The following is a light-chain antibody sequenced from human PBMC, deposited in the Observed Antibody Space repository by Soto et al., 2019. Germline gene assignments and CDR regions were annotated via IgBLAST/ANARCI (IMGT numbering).Light chain of an antibody. Sequence: FSQPPRTLSSSPGERATLSCRASQSVSSYLAWYQQKPGQAPRLLIYDASNRATGIPARFSGSVSGTDFTLTISSLEPEVFAVYYCQQRSNWSSWTFCQGTKV. V-gene: IGKV3-11*01. CDR1: QSVSSY. CDR2: DAS. J-gene: IGKJ1*01. CDR3: QQRSNWSSWT.